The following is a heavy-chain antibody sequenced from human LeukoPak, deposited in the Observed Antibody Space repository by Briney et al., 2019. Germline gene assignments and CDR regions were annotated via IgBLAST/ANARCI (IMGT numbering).Heavy chain of an antibody. CDR2: ISGSGGGST. CDR3: AKSKTPYCSSTNCLMFDY. V-gene: IGHV3-23*01. CDR1: GFTFAKYG. J-gene: IGHJ4*02. D-gene: IGHD2-2*01. Sequence: GGSLRLSCAASGFTFAKYGMTWIRQAPGKGLEWVSGISGSGGGSTYDADSVKGRFTISRDNSKNTLYLQMNSLRAEDTAVYYCAKSKTPYCSSTNCLMFDYWGQGALVTVSS.